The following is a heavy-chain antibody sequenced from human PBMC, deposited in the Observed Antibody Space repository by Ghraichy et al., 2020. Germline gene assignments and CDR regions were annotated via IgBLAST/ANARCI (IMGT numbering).Heavy chain of an antibody. V-gene: IGHV3-21*01. Sequence: GGSLRLSCAASGFTFSSYSMNWVRQAPGKGLEWVSSISSSSSSYIYYADSVKGRFTISRDNAKNSLYLQMNSLRAEDTAVYYCARDSSGYDYVSYFDYWGQGTLVTVSS. CDR2: ISSSSSSYI. CDR3: ARDSSGYDYVSYFDY. CDR1: GFTFSSYS. D-gene: IGHD5-12*01. J-gene: IGHJ4*02.